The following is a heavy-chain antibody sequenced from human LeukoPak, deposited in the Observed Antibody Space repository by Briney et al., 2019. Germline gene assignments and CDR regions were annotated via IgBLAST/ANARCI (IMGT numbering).Heavy chain of an antibody. Sequence: GGSLRLSCAASGFTFSSYGMNWVRQAPGKGLEWVAFIRYDGSHKYYADSVKGRCTISRDNSKNTLYLQMNSLRVEDTAVYYCAKMDCSGGTCYSEVDYWGQGTLVTVSS. CDR1: GFTFSSYG. J-gene: IGHJ4*02. V-gene: IGHV3-30*02. CDR3: AKMDCSGGTCYSEVDY. CDR2: IRYDGSHK. D-gene: IGHD2-15*01.